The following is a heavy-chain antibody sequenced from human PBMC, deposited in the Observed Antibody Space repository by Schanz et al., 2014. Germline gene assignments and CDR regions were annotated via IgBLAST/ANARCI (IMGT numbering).Heavy chain of an antibody. CDR2: ISAFDDKT. CDR1: GGTFSSST. Sequence: QVQLVQSGAEVKKPGSSVKVSCKASGGTFSSSTLTWVRQAPGQGPEWMGWISAFDDKTDYAQNFQGRLIMTTDTATTTVYMELRGLRSDDTAVYYCARETTIITGGAFDVWGQRTMVTVSS. J-gene: IGHJ3*01. D-gene: IGHD3-9*01. V-gene: IGHV1-69*08. CDR3: ARETTIITGGAFDV.